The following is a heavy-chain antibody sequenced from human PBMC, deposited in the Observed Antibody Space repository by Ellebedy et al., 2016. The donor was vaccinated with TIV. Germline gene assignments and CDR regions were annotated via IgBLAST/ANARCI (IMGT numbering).Heavy chain of an antibody. CDR3: ARDSRYNWNDWDYYHMDV. J-gene: IGHJ6*03. CDR2: INMNTGNP. V-gene: IGHV7-4-1*02. D-gene: IGHD1-1*01. Sequence: ASVKVSCKASGYTFTAYPMNWVRQAPGQGLEWLGWINMNTGNPTYAQGFTGRVDFSLDTSVSTAYLQISNLKAEDTAVYYCARDSRYNWNDWDYYHMDVWGKGTTVIVSS. CDR1: GYTFTAYP.